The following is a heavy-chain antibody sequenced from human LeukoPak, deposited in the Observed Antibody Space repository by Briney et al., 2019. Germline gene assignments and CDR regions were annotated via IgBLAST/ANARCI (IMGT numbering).Heavy chain of an antibody. CDR2: INAYNGNT. CDR1: GYTLSSYG. CDR3: ARDYAPSYDFWSGYYLDY. J-gene: IGHJ4*02. Sequence: GASVKVSSKASGYTLSSYGISWVRHAPRQGLEWVGWINAYNGNTNYAQNLQGRVTMTTDTSTSTAYMELRSLRSDDTAVYYCARDYAPSYDFWSGYYLDYWGQGTLVTVSS. V-gene: IGHV1-18*01. D-gene: IGHD3-3*01.